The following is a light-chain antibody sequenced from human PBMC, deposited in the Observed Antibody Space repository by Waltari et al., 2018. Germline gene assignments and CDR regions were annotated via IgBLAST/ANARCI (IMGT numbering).Light chain of an antibody. CDR3: QQFGGSFPCS. Sequence: EIVLTQSPGILSLSPGQRATLPCRASQTVSSSYLAWYQQQPGQPPRALIYAASTRATGGPERFSGSGSGTDFTLTISRLEPEDFAVYYCQQFGGSFPCSFGRGTKLDIK. CDR2: AAS. J-gene: IGKJ2*04. CDR1: QTVSSSY. V-gene: IGKV3-20*01.